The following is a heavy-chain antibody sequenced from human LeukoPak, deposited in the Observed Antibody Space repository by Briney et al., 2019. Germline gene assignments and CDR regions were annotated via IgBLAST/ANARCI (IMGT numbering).Heavy chain of an antibody. J-gene: IGHJ4*02. Sequence: GGSLRPSCAASGFTFSSYSMNWVRQAPGKGLEWVSYISSSSSTIYYADSVKGRFTISRDNAKNSLYLQMNSLRAEDTAVYYCARVLLWFGELSDYWGQGTLVTVSS. CDR1: GFTFSSYS. D-gene: IGHD3-10*01. V-gene: IGHV3-48*01. CDR3: ARVLLWFGELSDY. CDR2: ISSSSSTI.